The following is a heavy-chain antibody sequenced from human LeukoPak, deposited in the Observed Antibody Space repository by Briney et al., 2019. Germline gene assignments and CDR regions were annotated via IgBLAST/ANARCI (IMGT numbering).Heavy chain of an antibody. CDR1: GYTFTSYG. V-gene: IGHV1-18*01. CDR2: ISANTGNT. Sequence: ASVKVSCKASGYTFTSYGLTWLRQAPAQGLEWMGWISANTGNTNYAQKFQGRATMTRDTSTSTAYMELRSLRSDDTAVYYCARVHYYDRSGSHFDYWGQGTPATVSS. D-gene: IGHD3-22*01. J-gene: IGHJ4*02. CDR3: ARVHYYDRSGSHFDY.